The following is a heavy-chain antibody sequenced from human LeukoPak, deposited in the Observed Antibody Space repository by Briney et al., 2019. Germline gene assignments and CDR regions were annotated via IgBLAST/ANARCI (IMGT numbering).Heavy chain of an antibody. CDR2: INPNRGNT. CDR3: ARGLRELWLPVPTRPYGIDV. CDR1: VYTLTSYG. J-gene: IGHJ6*02. D-gene: IGHD5-18*01. V-gene: IGHV1-8*02. Sequence: GSSVKVSCKASVYTLTSYGYNWVGQATRHPLEWTGWINPNRGNTGYAQKFQGRVTMTRNTSISPAYMELNGLRSEDTAVYYCARGLRELWLPVPTRPYGIDVWGQGTTVTVSS.